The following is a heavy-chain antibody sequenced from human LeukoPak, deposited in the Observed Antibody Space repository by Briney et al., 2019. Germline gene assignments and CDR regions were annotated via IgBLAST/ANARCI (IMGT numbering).Heavy chain of an antibody. CDR2: IYHSGST. V-gene: IGHV4-38-2*02. J-gene: IGHJ5*02. CDR3: ARAYHSCWYLNWFDP. Sequence: SETLSLTCTVSGYSISSGYYWGWIRQPPGKGLEWIGSIYHSGSTYYNPSLKSRVTISLDTSKNQFSLKLSSVTAADTAIYYCARAYHSCWYLNWFDPWGQGTLVTASS. D-gene: IGHD6-13*01. CDR1: GYSISSGYY.